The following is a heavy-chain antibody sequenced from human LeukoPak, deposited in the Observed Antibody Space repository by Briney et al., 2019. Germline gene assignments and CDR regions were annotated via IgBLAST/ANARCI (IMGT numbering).Heavy chain of an antibody. V-gene: IGHV3-30*18. J-gene: IGHJ3*02. D-gene: IGHD6-19*01. Sequence: GGSLRLSCAASGFTFSQYWMSWVRQAPGKGLEWVAVISYDGSNKYYADSVKGRFTISRDNSKNTLFLEMNSLRAEDTAVYYCAKALTSGWYLDAFNIWGQGTMVTVSS. CDR2: ISYDGSNK. CDR1: GFTFSQYW. CDR3: AKALTSGWYLDAFNI.